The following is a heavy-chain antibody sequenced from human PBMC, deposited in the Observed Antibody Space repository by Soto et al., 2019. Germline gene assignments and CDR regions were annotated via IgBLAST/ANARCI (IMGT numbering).Heavy chain of an antibody. J-gene: IGHJ4*02. CDR1: FGSISCSY. CDR2: VYYTGST. V-gene: IGHV4-59*07. Sequence: SDTLSLTCSVSFGSISCSYWIWILQSPGKGLEWLGYVYYTGSTNYSPSLRSRVSISVDTSKNQFSLKLSSVTAADTAVYCCARVGGDGYNFDYWGQGTLVTVSS. CDR3: ARVGGDGYNFDY. D-gene: IGHD3-16*01.